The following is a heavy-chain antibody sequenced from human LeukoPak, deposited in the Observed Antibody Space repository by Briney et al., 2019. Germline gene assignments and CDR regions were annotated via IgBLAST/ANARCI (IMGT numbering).Heavy chain of an antibody. CDR3: ASSGYCSGGSCWGYYYYMDV. V-gene: IGHV1-3*01. CDR2: INAGNGNT. J-gene: IGHJ6*03. Sequence: ASVKVSCDASVYTFTSYAMHWVRQAPGQRLEWMGWINAGNGNTKYSQEFQGRVTITRDTSISTAYMELSRLRSDDTAVYYCASSGYCSGGSCWGYYYYMDVWGKGTTVTVSS. D-gene: IGHD2-15*01. CDR1: VYTFTSYA.